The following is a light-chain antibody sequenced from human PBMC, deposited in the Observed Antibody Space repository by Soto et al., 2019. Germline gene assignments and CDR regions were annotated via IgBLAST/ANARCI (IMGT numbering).Light chain of an antibody. CDR3: SSYTSSSTLA. V-gene: IGLV2-14*01. CDR2: DVS. J-gene: IGLJ2*01. Sequence: QSALTQPASVSGSPGQSITISCTGTSSDVGGYNSVSWYQQHPDKAPKLMIYDVSNRPSGVSNRFSGSKSGNTASLTISGLQAEDEADYYCSSYTSSSTLAFGGGTKLTVL. CDR1: SSDVGGYNS.